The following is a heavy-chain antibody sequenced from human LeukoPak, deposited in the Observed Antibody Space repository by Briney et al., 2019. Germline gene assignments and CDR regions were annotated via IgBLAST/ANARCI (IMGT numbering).Heavy chain of an antibody. CDR1: GFTFSSFS. V-gene: IGHV3-48*04. CDR2: IRSSGTGT. J-gene: IGHJ4*02. D-gene: IGHD5-12*01. Sequence: PGGSLRLSCAASGFTFSSFSMNWVRQAPGKGLEWVSYIRSSGTGTDYTGSVKGRFTISRDNAKNSLYLQMNSLRAEDTAVYYCAKDRSGYDYYGQFYFDYWGQGTLVTVSS. CDR3: AKDRSGYDYYGQFYFDY.